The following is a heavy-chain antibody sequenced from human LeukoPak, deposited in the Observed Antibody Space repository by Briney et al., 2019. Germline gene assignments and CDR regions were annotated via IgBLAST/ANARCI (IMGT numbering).Heavy chain of an antibody. J-gene: IGHJ5*02. Sequence: SETLSLTCAVYGGSFSGYYWSWIRQSPGKGLEWIGEINHSGSTNYNPSLKSRVTISIDTPQSQFSRTRGSVTAADTAVYYCATGGGGVPNWVDPWGQGTLVTVSS. D-gene: IGHD2-2*01. CDR1: GGSFSGYY. V-gene: IGHV4-34*01. CDR2: INHSGST. CDR3: ATGGGGVPNWVDP.